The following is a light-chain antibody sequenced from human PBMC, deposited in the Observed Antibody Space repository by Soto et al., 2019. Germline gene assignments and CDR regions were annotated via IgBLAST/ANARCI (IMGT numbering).Light chain of an antibody. J-gene: IGLJ1*01. V-gene: IGLV2-14*03. CDR2: EVS. CDR3: SSYTSSSTRV. Sequence: QSVLTQPASVSVSPGQSITISCTGTSSDVGAYDYVSWYQQHPDKAPKLMIYEVSNRPSGVSNRFSGSKSVNTATLTISGLQADDESDYYCSSYTSSSTRVFGTGTKLNVL. CDR1: SSDVGAYDY.